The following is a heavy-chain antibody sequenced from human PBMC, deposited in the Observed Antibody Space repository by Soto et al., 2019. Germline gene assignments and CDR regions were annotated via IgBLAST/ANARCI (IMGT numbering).Heavy chain of an antibody. V-gene: IGHV3-53*01. CDR1: GLTISGKKY. Sequence: DVQLVESGGGLIQPGESLRLSCAAFGLTISGKKYVAWVRHAPGKGLEWVSALYDVDGSFYADSVTGRFTTSSDSSKTTGSLQMNDLRPDDTAGYYCATGHEREHAFDVWGQGTTVTISS. J-gene: IGHJ3*01. D-gene: IGHD1-1*01. CDR2: LYDVDGS. CDR3: ATGHEREHAFDV.